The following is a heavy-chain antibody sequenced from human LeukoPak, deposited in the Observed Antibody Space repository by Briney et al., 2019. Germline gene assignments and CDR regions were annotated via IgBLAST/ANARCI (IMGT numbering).Heavy chain of an antibody. CDR3: VSFDY. CDR2: ISSSDNST. Sequence: GGSLRLSCAASGFTFSSYSLSWVHQAPGKGLEWISSISSSDNSTYYADSVKGRFTIPRDNSKNTLYLQMNSLRAEDTAVYYCVSFDYWGQGTLVTVSS. V-gene: IGHV3-23*01. D-gene: IGHD2/OR15-2a*01. CDR1: GFTFSSYS. J-gene: IGHJ4*02.